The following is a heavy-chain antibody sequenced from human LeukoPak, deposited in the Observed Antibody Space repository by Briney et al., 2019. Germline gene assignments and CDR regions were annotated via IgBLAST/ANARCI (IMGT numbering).Heavy chain of an antibody. V-gene: IGHV4-59*12. Sequence: SETLSLTCTVSGGSISSYYWSWIRQPPGKGLEWIGYIYYSGSTHYNPSLKSRVTISLDTSKNQFSLRLSSVTAADAALYYCSRDLVWGTYRYTLDWGQGTLVTVSS. J-gene: IGHJ4*02. CDR2: IYYSGST. CDR1: GGSISSYY. D-gene: IGHD3-16*02. CDR3: SRDLVWGTYRYTLD.